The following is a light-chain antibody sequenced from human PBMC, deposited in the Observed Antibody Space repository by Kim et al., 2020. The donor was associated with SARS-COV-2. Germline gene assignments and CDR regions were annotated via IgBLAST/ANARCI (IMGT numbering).Light chain of an antibody. CDR1: QYISNY. CDR3: QQYNGSPGCS. J-gene: IGKJ2*04. V-gene: IGKV1-5*03. Sequence: DIQMTQSPSALSASVGDRVTITCRASQYISNYLAWYQQKPGKAPKLLIYKASSLESGVPSRFSGSGSGTEFTLTISSLQPDDFATYYCQQYNGSPGCSFGRGTKLEI. CDR2: KAS.